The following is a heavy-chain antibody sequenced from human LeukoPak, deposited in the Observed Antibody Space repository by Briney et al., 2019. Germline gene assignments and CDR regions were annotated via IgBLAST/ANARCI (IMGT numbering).Heavy chain of an antibody. D-gene: IGHD1-1*01. Sequence: GGSLEISCKGAGYRFTSYWIGGVRRLPGKGRGGMGIIYPGDSETIDSPSFQGQVTISADKYISTAYLQWSSLKAPDNAMYYCARRERTGPGVDYWGQGTLVTVSS. CDR3: ARRERTGPGVDY. V-gene: IGHV5-51*01. CDR1: GYRFTSYW. CDR2: IYPGDSET. J-gene: IGHJ4*02.